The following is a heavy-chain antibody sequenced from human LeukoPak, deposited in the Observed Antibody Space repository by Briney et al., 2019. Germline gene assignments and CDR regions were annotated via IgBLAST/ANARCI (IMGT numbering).Heavy chain of an antibody. D-gene: IGHD4-23*01. Sequence: SETLSLTCTVSGGSISSYYWSWIRQPPGKGLESIGYIYYSGSTNYNTSLKSRVTISVDTSKNQFSLKLSSVTAADTAVYYCARVNDYGGDMDVWGKGTTVTVSS. CDR2: IYYSGST. J-gene: IGHJ6*03. CDR3: ARVNDYGGDMDV. CDR1: GGSISSYY. V-gene: IGHV4-59*01.